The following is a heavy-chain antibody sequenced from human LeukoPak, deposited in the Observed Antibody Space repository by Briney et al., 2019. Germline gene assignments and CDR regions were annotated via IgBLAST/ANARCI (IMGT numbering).Heavy chain of an antibody. D-gene: IGHD2-21*02. V-gene: IGHV4-34*01. J-gene: IGHJ3*02. CDR3: ARRRGDHAFDI. CDR1: GGSFSGYY. CDR2: INHSGST. Sequence: SEILSLTCAVYGGSFSGYYWSWIRQPPGKGLEWIGEINHSGSTNYNPSLKSRVTISVDTSKNQFSLKLSSVTAADTAVYYCARRRGDHAFDIWGQGTMVTVSS.